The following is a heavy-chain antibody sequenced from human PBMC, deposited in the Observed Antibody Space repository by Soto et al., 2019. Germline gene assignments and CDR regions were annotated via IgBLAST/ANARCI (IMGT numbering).Heavy chain of an antibody. CDR1: GDSINSFY. CDR3: ARHRVVGPRELEDHYYALDV. CDR2: LYYTGRT. V-gene: IGHV4-59*01. D-gene: IGHD1-26*01. Sequence: NHSETLSLTCTVSGDSINSFYCSWVRQSPGKGLEWIGYLYYTGRTTYNPSLKSRVTISGDSSKNQFSLRLTSVTAADTAVYYCARHRVVGPRELEDHYYALDVWGPGTTVTVSS. J-gene: IGHJ6*02.